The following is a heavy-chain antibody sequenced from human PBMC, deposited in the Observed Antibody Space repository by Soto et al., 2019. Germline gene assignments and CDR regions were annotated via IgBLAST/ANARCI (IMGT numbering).Heavy chain of an antibody. J-gene: IGHJ4*02. D-gene: IGHD3-22*01. CDR3: ARQRGGYYDSSGYLTSFDY. Sequence: SETLSLTCTVSGGSISSSSYYWGWIRQPPGKGLEWIGSIYYSGSTYYNPSLKSRVTISVDTSKNQFSLKLSSVAAADTAVYYCARQRGGYYDSSGYLTSFDYWGQGTLVTVSS. V-gene: IGHV4-39*01. CDR2: IYYSGST. CDR1: GGSISSSSYY.